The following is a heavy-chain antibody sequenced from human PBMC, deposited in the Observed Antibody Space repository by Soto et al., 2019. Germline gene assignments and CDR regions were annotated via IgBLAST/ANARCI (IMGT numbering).Heavy chain of an antibody. V-gene: IGHV3-23*01. D-gene: IGHD3-10*01. CDR3: AKDSEWFGELSYFDY. J-gene: IGHJ4*02. CDR2: ISGSGSST. CDR1: GFTFSSYA. Sequence: EVQLLESGGGLVQPGGSLRLSCAASGFTFSSYAMSWVRQAPGKGLEWVSAISGSGSSTYYADSVKGRFTISRDNSKNTLYLQMNSLRAEDTAVYYCAKDSEWFGELSYFDYWGQGTLVTVSS.